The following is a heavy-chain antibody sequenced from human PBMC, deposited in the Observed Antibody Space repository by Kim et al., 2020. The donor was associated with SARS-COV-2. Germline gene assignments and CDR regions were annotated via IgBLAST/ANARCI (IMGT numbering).Heavy chain of an antibody. CDR3: ATDPSLTRGQPYYYYYGMDV. V-gene: IGHV3-11*01. CDR1: GLTLSDYY. D-gene: IGHD3-10*01. Sequence: GGSLRLSCATSGLTLSDYYMTWIRQPAGKGLEWLAYISTTGDTTFYSDSVKGRFTISRDNAKNSLYLHMNSLRADDTAVYYCATDPSLTRGQPYYYYYGMDVWGQGTTVTVSS. J-gene: IGHJ6*02. CDR2: ISTTGDTT.